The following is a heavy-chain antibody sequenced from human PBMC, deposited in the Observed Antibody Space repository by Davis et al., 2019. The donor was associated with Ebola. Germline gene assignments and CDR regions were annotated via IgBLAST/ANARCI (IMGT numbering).Heavy chain of an antibody. J-gene: IGHJ1*01. CDR1: GFTFSSYA. CDR3: ARDARTGLFWSGYLRAEYFQH. Sequence: PGGSLRLSCAASGFTFSSYAMHWVRQAPGKGLAWVAVISYDGSNKDYADSVKGRFTISRDNSKNTLYLQMNSLRAEDTAVYYCARDARTGLFWSGYLRAEYFQHWGQGTLVTVSS. CDR2: ISYDGSNK. D-gene: IGHD3-3*01. V-gene: IGHV3-30-3*01.